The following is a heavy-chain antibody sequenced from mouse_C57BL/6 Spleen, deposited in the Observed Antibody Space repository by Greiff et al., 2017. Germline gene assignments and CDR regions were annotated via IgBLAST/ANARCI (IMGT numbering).Heavy chain of an antibody. CDR3: ARDGGLGAMDY. J-gene: IGHJ4*01. CDR1: GFTFSSYA. CDR2: ISDGGSYT. V-gene: IGHV5-4*01. Sequence: EVKVVESGGGLVKPGGSLKLSCAASGFTFSSYAMSWVRQTPEKRLEWVATISDGGSYTYYPDNVKGRFTISRDNAKNNLYLQMSHLKSEDTAMXYCARDGGLGAMDYWGQGTSVTVSS. D-gene: IGHD4-1*01.